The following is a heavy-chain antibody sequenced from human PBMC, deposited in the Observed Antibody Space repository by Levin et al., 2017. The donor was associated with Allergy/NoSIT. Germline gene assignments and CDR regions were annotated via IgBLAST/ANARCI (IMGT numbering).Heavy chain of an antibody. D-gene: IGHD1-26*01. CDR3: ARQGSWELPEKGFDS. CDR2: VYYSGRT. J-gene: IGHJ5*01. V-gene: IGHV4-39*01. CDR1: GDSIKTRNYY. Sequence: KASETLSLTCSVSGDSIKTRNYYWGWVRQAPGKGLEWIGCVYYSGRTFYKPSLNSRLSMSIDTSRNQFSLRLRSVTASDTAVYYCARQGSWELPEKGFDSWGQGLLVTVSS.